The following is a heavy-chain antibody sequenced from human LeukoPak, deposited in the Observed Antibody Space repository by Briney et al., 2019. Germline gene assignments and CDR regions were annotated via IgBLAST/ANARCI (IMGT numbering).Heavy chain of an antibody. D-gene: IGHD1-26*01. CDR3: ARAIRGSKIASRYFLYYMDV. CDR2: ISAYNGNT. V-gene: IGHV1-18*01. CDR1: CYIFISYG. Sequence: ASVKVSCKAACYIFISYGISWVRQAPGQGLEWMGWISAYNGNTNYAQKLQGRVTMTTDTSTSTAYMQLSSLGSEDTAVYFCARAIRGSKIASRYFLYYMDVWGKGTTLTVSS. J-gene: IGHJ6*03.